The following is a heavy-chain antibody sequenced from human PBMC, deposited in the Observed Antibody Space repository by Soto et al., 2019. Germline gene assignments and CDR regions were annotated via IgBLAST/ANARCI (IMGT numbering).Heavy chain of an antibody. V-gene: IGHV1-18*04. Sequence: NVSCKAAGYSFTSYGISWVRQAPGQGLEWMGWISAYNRNANYAQNLRDRVTMTTDTSTSTAYMELRSLRSDDTAVYFCARDQRSQAHPYSYGLDFWGLGTAVTVSS. J-gene: IGHJ6*02. CDR1: GYSFTSYG. CDR3: ARDQRSQAHPYSYGLDF. CDR2: ISAYNRNA. D-gene: IGHD3-10*01.